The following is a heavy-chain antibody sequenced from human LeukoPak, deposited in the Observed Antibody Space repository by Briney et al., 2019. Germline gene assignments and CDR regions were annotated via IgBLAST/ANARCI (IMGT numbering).Heavy chain of an antibody. J-gene: IGHJ4*02. Sequence: EGSLRLSCAASGFTFSSYVMSWVRQAPGKGLEWVSVISGTDGSAYYADSVKGRFTISRDNSKNTLYLQMNSLRVEDTAIYYCAKALKPAKGRGFDYWGQGALVTVSS. V-gene: IGHV3-23*01. CDR3: AKALKPAKGRGFDY. CDR2: ISGTDGSA. CDR1: GFTFSSYV. D-gene: IGHD2-15*01.